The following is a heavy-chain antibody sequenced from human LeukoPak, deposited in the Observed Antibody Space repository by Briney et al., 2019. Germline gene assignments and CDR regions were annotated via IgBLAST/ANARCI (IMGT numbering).Heavy chain of an antibody. J-gene: IGHJ6*02. CDR1: GFTFSTYG. CDR3: ARLTTGTFPWYYYGMDV. CDR2: ISSTSTI. V-gene: IGHV3-48*01. D-gene: IGHD1-1*01. Sequence: PGGSLRLSCAASGFTFSTYGVNWVRQAPGKGLEWVSYISSTSTIYYADSVKGRFTISRDNAMNSLYLQMSSLRAEDTAVYYCARLTTGTFPWYYYGMDVWGQGTTVTVSS.